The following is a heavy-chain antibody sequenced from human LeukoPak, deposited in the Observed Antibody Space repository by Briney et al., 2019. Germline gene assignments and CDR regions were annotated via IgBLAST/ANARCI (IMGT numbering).Heavy chain of an antibody. CDR1: GGSISLYY. D-gene: IGHD3-10*01. CDR3: ARGRGSLTY. CDR2: FYDTRSP. J-gene: IGHJ4*02. V-gene: IGHV4-59*01. Sequence: PSETLSLTCTVSGGSISLYYWSWIRQPPGKGLEWIGYFYDTRSPKYNPSLERRVTISVDMSRNQFSLTLTYVTAADTAVYYCARGRGSLTYWGQGTLATVSS.